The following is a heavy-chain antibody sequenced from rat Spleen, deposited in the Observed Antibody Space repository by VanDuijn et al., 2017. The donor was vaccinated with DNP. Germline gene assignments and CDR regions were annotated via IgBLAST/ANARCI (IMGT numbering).Heavy chain of an antibody. CDR2: ITSSGGST. V-gene: IGHV5-31*01. J-gene: IGHJ2*01. CDR1: GFTFNNYW. Sequence: EVQLVESGGDLVQPGRSLKLSCVASGFTFNNYWMTWIRQVPGKGLEWVTSITSSGGSTYYPDSVKGRFTISRDNAKNTLYLQMNSLRSEDTATYYCARAWEHDYWGQGVMVTVSS. CDR3: ARAWEHDY. D-gene: IGHD5-1*01.